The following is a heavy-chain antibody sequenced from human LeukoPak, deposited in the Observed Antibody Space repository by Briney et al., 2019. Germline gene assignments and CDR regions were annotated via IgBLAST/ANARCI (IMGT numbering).Heavy chain of an antibody. V-gene: IGHV4-34*01. Sequence: PSETLSLTCTVSGGSISGYYWSWIRQPPGKGLEWIGEINHSGSTNYNPSLKSRVTISVDTSKNQFSLKLSSVTAADTAVYYCARLIPHWVSGLKTTDVWGKGTTVTISS. D-gene: IGHD3-16*01. J-gene: IGHJ6*04. CDR1: GGSISGYY. CDR3: ARLIPHWVSGLKTTDV. CDR2: INHSGST.